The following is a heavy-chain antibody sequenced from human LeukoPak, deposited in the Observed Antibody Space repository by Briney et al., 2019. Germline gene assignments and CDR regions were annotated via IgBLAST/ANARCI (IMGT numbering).Heavy chain of an antibody. J-gene: IGHJ3*02. CDR3: ARAVQVYCSNTNCYFGAFDI. CDR1: GDSVSSDIAA. Sequence: PSQTLSLTCAISGDSVSSDIAAWNWIRQSPSGGLEWLGRTYYRSNLYNDYAVSVNSRITINPDTSKNQFSLQLNSVTPEETAVYYCARAVQVYCSNTNCYFGAFDIWGQGTMVTVSS. D-gene: IGHD2-2*01. CDR2: TYYRSNLYN. V-gene: IGHV6-1*01.